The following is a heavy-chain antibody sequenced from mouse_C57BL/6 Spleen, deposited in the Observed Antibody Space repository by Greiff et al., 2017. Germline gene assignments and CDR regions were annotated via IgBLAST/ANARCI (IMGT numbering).Heavy chain of an antibody. J-gene: IGHJ4*01. V-gene: IGHV1-15*01. CDR2: IDPETGGT. CDR1: GYTFSDYE. Sequence: QVQLQQSGAELVRPGASVTLSCKASGYTFSDYEMYWVKQTPVHGLEWIGAIDPETGGTAYDQKFKGKAILTADKSSSTAYMELRSLTSEDSAVYYCTRAVYYYALDYWGQGTSVTVSS. CDR3: TRAVYYYALDY.